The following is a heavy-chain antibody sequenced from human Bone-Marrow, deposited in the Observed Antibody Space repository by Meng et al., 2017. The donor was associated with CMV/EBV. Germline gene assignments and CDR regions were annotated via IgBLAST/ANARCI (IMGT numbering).Heavy chain of an antibody. D-gene: IGHD4-23*01. Sequence: SETLSLTCTVSGGFISSYYWSWIRQPPGKGLEWIGYIYYSGSTNYNPSLKSRVTISVDTSKNQFSLKLSSVTAADTAVYYCARGGYGGNSRGWFDPWGQGTLVTVSS. CDR1: GGFISSYY. CDR2: IYYSGST. V-gene: IGHV4-59*01. CDR3: ARGGYGGNSRGWFDP. J-gene: IGHJ5*02.